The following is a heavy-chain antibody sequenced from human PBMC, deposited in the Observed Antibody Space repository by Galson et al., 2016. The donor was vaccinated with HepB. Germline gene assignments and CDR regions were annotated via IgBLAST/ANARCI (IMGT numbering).Heavy chain of an antibody. CDR2: IDPSDSYT. J-gene: IGHJ5*02. V-gene: IGHV5-10-1*01. CDR1: GYIFTNFW. D-gene: IGHD4-11*01. CDR3: AKTLRSDYSPFESGS. Sequence: QSGAEVKKPGESLRISCKGSGYIFTNFWITWVRQMPGKGLEWMGRIDPSDSYTNYSPSFQGHVTISADKSISTAYLQWNSLKASDTAMYFCAKTLRSDYSPFESGSWGQGTLVTVSS.